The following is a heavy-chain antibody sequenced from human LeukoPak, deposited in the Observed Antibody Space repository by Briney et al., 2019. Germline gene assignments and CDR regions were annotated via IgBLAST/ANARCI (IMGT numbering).Heavy chain of an antibody. CDR3: ARDSVVGAYDY. D-gene: IGHD1-26*01. Sequence: SETLSLTYTVSGGSISSSSYYWGWIRQPPGKGLEWIGSIYYSGSTYYNPSLKSRVTISVDTSKNQFSLKLSSVTAADTAVYYCARDSVVGAYDYWGQGTLVTVSS. J-gene: IGHJ4*02. CDR1: GGSISSSSYY. CDR2: IYYSGST. V-gene: IGHV4-39*07.